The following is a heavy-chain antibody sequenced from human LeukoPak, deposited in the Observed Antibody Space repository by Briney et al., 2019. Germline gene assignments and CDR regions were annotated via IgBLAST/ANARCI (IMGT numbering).Heavy chain of an antibody. V-gene: IGHV4-34*01. CDR3: ARGRYYDSSGYPKYYYYYYMDV. Sequence: SETLSLTCTVSGGSISSYYWSWIRQPPGKGLEWIGEINHSGSTNYNPSLKSRVTISVDTSKNQFSLKLSSVTAADTAVYYCARGRYYDSSGYPKYYYYYYMDVWGKGTTVTVSS. D-gene: IGHD3-22*01. CDR2: INHSGST. J-gene: IGHJ6*03. CDR1: GGSISSYY.